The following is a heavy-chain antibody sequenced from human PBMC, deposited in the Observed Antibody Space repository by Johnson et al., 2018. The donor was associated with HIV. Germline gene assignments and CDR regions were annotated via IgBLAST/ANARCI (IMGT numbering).Heavy chain of an antibody. D-gene: IGHD6-19*01. CDR3: AKRRVAGDDAFDV. CDR1: GFTFDDYA. V-gene: IGHV3-9*01. J-gene: IGHJ3*01. CDR2: ISWNSGSI. Sequence: VQLVESGGGLVQPGRSLRLSCAASGFTFDDYAMHWVRQAPGKGLEWVSGISWNSGSIGYADSVKGRFTISRDNAKNSLYLQMTSLRAEDTAMYYCAKRRVAGDDAFDVWGQGTMVIVSS.